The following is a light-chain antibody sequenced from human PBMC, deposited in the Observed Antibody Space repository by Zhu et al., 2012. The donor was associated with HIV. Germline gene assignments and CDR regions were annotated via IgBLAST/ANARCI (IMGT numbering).Light chain of an antibody. V-gene: IGKV1-5*03. CDR1: QNVYKF. CDR3: QQYYTPSYN. J-gene: IGKJ2*01. CDR2: EAS. Sequence: QNVYKFVAWYQQKPDKAPKVLIYEASKLQTGVPSRFSGSGSGTEFTLTISSLQPDDFATYSCQQYYTPSYNFGQGTKLQIK.